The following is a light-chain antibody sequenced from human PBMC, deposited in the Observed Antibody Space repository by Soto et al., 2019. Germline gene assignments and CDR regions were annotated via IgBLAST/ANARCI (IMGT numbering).Light chain of an antibody. CDR1: QSVSSSY. Sequence: EIVLTQSPGTLPLSPGERATLSCRASQSVSSSYLAWYQQKPGQAPRLLIYSASSRATGIPDRFSGSGSGTDFTLTISRLVPVDFAVYYCQQYGSSPPVTFGGGTKVDIK. V-gene: IGKV3-20*01. CDR2: SAS. J-gene: IGKJ4*01. CDR3: QQYGSSPPVT.